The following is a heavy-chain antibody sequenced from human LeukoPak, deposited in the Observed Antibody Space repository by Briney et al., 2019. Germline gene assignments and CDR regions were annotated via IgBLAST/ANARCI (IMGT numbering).Heavy chain of an antibody. D-gene: IGHD5-24*01. J-gene: IGHJ4*02. CDR1: GGSFSGYY. CDR3: ARGGGYNYKLGY. V-gene: IGHV4-34*01. Sequence: PSETLSLTCAVYGGSFSGYYWSWIRQPPGKGLEWIGEINHSGSTNYNPSLKSRVTISVDTSKNQFPLKLSSVTAADTAVYYCARGGGYNYKLGYWGQGTLVTVSS. CDR2: INHSGST.